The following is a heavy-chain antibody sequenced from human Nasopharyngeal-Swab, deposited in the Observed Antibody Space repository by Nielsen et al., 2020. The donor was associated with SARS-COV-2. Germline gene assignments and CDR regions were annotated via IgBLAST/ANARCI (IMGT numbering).Heavy chain of an antibody. Sequence: SVKVSCKASGGTFSSYAISWVRQAPGQGLEWMGRIIPILGIANYAQKCQGRVTITADKSTSTAYMELSSLRSEDTAVYYCAREGRSPGGMDVWGQGTTVTVSS. CDR2: IIPILGIA. CDR3: AREGRSPGGMDV. J-gene: IGHJ6*02. CDR1: GGTFSSYA. V-gene: IGHV1-69*04. D-gene: IGHD1-14*01.